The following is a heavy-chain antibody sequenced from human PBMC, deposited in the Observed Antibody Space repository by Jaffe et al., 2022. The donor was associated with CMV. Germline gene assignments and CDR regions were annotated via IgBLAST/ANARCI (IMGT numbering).Heavy chain of an antibody. J-gene: IGHJ6*02. D-gene: IGHD2-2*01. V-gene: IGHV4-34*01. CDR3: ARGPHCSSTSCSQYYYYYYGMDV. CDR2: INHSGST. CDR1: GGSFSGYY. Sequence: QVQLQQWGAGLLKPSETLSLTCAVYGGSFSGYYWSWIRQPPGKGLEWIGEINHSGSTNYNPSLKSRVTISVDTSKNQFSLKLSSVTAADTAVYYCARGPHCSSTSCSQYYYYYYGMDVWGQGTTVTVSS.